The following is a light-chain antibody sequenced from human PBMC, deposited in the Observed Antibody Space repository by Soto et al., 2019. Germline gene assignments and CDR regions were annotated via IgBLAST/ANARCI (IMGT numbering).Light chain of an antibody. Sequence: QAVVTQPPSASGTPGQRVTISCSGSDSNIGRNTVNWYQHLPGTAPKLVIFSHNKRPSGVPDRFSGSTSGTSASLAISDLQSEDEAYYYCSSGDDSRTGVVFGGGTKSPS. CDR1: DSNIGRNT. CDR3: SSGDDSRTGVV. CDR2: SHN. V-gene: IGLV1-44*01. J-gene: IGLJ3*02.